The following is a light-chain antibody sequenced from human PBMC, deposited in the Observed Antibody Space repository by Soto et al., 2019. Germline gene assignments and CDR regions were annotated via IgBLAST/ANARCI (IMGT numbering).Light chain of an antibody. CDR1: QSINSW. Sequence: DIQMTQSPSTLSASVGDRVTITCRASQSINSWLAWYQQKPGQAHNLLIYKASSLESGVPSRFSGSGSGTEFTLTISSLQPDDFATYYCQQYDSYSWTFGQGTKVEIK. CDR2: KAS. CDR3: QQYDSYSWT. V-gene: IGKV1-5*03. J-gene: IGKJ1*01.